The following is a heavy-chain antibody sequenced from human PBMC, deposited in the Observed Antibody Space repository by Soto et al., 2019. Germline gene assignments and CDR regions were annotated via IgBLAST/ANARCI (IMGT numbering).Heavy chain of an antibody. CDR3: ERRATSSSL. CDR2: IYYDGNT. J-gene: IGHJ4*02. D-gene: IGHD6-13*01. V-gene: IGHV4-39*07. Sequence: SETLSLTCTVSGDSVTSDSHYWGWIRQPPGKGLESIANIYYDGNTYYNPSLKGRVTISVDTSKNQFSLDLTSVTAADTAVYYCERRATSSSLWGPRTLVTVSS. CDR1: GDSVTSDSHY.